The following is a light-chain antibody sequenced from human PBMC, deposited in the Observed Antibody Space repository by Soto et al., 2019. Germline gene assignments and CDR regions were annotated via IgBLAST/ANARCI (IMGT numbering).Light chain of an antibody. J-gene: IGKJ1*01. Sequence: PGARVTLSYRASQSVSSSYLAWYQQKPGQAPRLLIYGASSRATGIPDRFSGSGSGKDFTLTISRLEPEDFAVYYCQQYDSSPKTFGQGTKVDIK. CDR2: GAS. CDR1: QSVSSSY. V-gene: IGKV3-20*01. CDR3: QQYDSSPKT.